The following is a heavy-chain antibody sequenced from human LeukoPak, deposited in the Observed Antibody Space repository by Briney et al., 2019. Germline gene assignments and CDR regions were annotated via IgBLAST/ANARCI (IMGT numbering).Heavy chain of an antibody. J-gene: IGHJ3*02. CDR2: INPSGCST. CDR3: ARVGSYEDHDAFDI. D-gene: IGHD1-26*01. Sequence: VASVKVSCKASGYTFTSYYMHSVRPAPGQGLECMGIINPSGCSTSYAQKLRGRVTMTRDTSTSTVYMELSSLRSQDTAVYSCARVGSYEDHDAFDIWGQGTMVTVSS. CDR1: GYTFTSYY. V-gene: IGHV1-46*03.